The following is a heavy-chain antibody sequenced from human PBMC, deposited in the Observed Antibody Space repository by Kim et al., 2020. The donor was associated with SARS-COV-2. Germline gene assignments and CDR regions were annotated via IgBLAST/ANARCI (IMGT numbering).Heavy chain of an antibody. CDR2: IYYSGST. V-gene: IGHV4-39*07. D-gene: IGHD2-8*01. J-gene: IGHJ4*02. CDR1: GGSISSSSYY. CDR3: ARDHYTILRPN. Sequence: SETLSLTCTVSGGSISSSSYYWGWIRQPPGKGLEWIGSIYYSGSTYYNPSLKSRVTISVDTSKNQFSLKLSSVTAADTAVYYCARDHYTILRPNWGQGTLVTVPS.